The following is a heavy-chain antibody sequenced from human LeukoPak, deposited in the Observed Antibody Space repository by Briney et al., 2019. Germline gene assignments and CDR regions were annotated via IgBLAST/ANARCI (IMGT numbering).Heavy chain of an antibody. D-gene: IGHD6-13*01. J-gene: IGHJ6*02. Sequence: EASVKVSCKASGYTFTSYDIHWVRQATGQGLEWMGWMNPNSGNTGYAQKFQGRVTMTRNTSISTAYMELSSLRSEDTAVYYCAREGRLVAAAGYYYYGMDVWGQGTTVTVSS. V-gene: IGHV1-8*01. CDR3: AREGRLVAAAGYYYYGMDV. CDR1: GYTFTSYD. CDR2: MNPNSGNT.